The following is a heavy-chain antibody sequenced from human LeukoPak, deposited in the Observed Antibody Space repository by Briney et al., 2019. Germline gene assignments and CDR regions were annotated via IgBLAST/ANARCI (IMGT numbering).Heavy chain of an antibody. J-gene: IGHJ3*02. CDR3: ARLAAQDAFDI. CDR1: GFTFRSFG. Sequence: PGGSLRLSCAASGFTFRSFGMNWVRQAPGKGLEWVSSISSSSSYIYYADSVKGRFTISRDNAKNSLYLQMNSLRAEDTAVYYCARLAAQDAFDIWGQGTMVTVSS. CDR2: ISSSSSYI. V-gene: IGHV3-21*01. D-gene: IGHD6-25*01.